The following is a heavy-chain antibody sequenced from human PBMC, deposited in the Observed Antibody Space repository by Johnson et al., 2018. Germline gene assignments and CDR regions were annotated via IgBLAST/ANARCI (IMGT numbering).Heavy chain of an antibody. J-gene: IGHJ6*02. D-gene: IGHD6-6*01. CDR1: GFTFSSYG. V-gene: IGHV3-30*03. Sequence: QVQLVQSGGGVVQPGRSLRLSCAASGFTFSSYGMHWVRQAPGKGLEWVAVISYDGSNKYYADSVKGRFTISRDNSKNTLYLQMNSLRAEDTAVYYCARAQYSSSAYYGMDVWGQGPTVTVSS. CDR2: ISYDGSNK. CDR3: ARAQYSSSAYYGMDV.